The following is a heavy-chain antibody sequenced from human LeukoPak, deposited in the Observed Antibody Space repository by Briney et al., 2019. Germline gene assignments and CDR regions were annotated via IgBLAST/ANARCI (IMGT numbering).Heavy chain of an antibody. CDR3: ATLGEQGLVRRLVGYFDL. Sequence: ASVKVSCKASGYTLTELSMHWVRQAPGQGLEWMGGFDPQDGETNYAQKFQGRVTMTEDTSTDTAYMELSSLRSEDTAVYYCATLGEQGLVRRLVGYFDLWGRGTLVTVSS. V-gene: IGHV1-24*01. D-gene: IGHD6-19*01. J-gene: IGHJ2*01. CDR1: GYTLTELS. CDR2: FDPQDGET.